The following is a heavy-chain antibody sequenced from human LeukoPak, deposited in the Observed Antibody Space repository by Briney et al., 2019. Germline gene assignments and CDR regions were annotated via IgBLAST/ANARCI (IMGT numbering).Heavy chain of an antibody. V-gene: IGHV1-24*01. Sequence: ASVKVSCKVSGYTLTELSMHWVRQAPGKGLEWMGGFDPEDGETIYAQKFQGRVTMTEDTSTDTAYMELSSLRSEDTAVYYCASISSHFLRPPYFAYWGQGTLVTVSS. CDR3: ASISSHFLRPPYFAY. D-gene: IGHD2/OR15-2a*01. J-gene: IGHJ4*02. CDR2: FDPEDGET. CDR1: GYTLTELS.